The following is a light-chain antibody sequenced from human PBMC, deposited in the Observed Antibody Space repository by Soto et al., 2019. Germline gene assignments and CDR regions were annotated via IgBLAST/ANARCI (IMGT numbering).Light chain of an antibody. CDR3: QVWDSSPLDVI. J-gene: IGLJ2*01. CDR1: NIGSKS. CDR2: DDT. V-gene: IGLV3-21*02. Sequence: SYELTQSPSVSVAPGQTARLTCGGDNIGSKSVHWYQQKPGQAPVLVVYDDTDRPSGIPERFSGSNSENTATLTITRVEPGDEADYYCQVWDSSPLDVIFAGGTKLTVL.